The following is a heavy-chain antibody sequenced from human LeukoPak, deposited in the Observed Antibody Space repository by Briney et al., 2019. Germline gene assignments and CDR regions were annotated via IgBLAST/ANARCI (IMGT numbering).Heavy chain of an antibody. CDR1: GGSISGYY. V-gene: IGHV4-34*01. CDR3: ARGPAAIHDWFDP. Sequence: SETLSLTCAVYGGSISGYYWSWIRQPPGKGLEWIGEINHSGSTNYNPSLKSRVTISVDTSKNQFSLKLSSVTAADTAVYYCARGPAAIHDWFDPWGQGTLVTVSS. CDR2: INHSGST. D-gene: IGHD2-2*01. J-gene: IGHJ5*02.